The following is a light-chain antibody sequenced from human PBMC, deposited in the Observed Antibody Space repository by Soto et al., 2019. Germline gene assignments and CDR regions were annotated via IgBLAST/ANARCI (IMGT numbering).Light chain of an antibody. J-gene: IGLJ3*02. CDR1: ISDVGSYDV. CDR3: CSSAGSRILSWV. V-gene: IGLV2-23*01. CDR2: EGT. Sequence: QSALPQPSSVSGSPGQSINISCTGTISDVGSYDVVSWYQQHPGKAPKLIIYEGTKRPPGVSNRLSGSKSGNTASLTISGLQAEDEADYYCCSSAGSRILSWVFGGGTKVTVL.